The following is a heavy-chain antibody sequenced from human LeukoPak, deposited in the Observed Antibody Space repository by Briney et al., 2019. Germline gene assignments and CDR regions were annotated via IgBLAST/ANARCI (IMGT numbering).Heavy chain of an antibody. CDR1: GYTFTSYD. D-gene: IGHD5-24*01. CDR2: MSPNSGDT. V-gene: IGHV1-8*01. J-gene: IGHJ4*02. Sequence: ASVKVSRKASGYTFTSYDFNWVRQATGQRPEWMGWMSPNSGDTGYAQKFQDRVTMTRNTSISTAYMELSSLRSEDTAVYYCARGLEMEVAAYWGQGTLVTVSS. CDR3: ARGLEMEVAAY.